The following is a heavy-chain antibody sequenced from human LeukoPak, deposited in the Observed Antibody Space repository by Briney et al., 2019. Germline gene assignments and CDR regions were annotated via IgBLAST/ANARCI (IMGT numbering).Heavy chain of an antibody. Sequence: GGSLRLSCAASGYTFSNYAMTWVRQAPGKRLEWVSGISHTGDRIYYADSVKGRFTISRDNYKNTLYLQMNSLRPEDTALYYCAKDSVAAAGTAWFDPWGQGTLVTVSS. V-gene: IGHV3-23*01. CDR2: ISHTGDRI. J-gene: IGHJ5*02. CDR3: AKDSVAAAGTAWFDP. CDR1: GYTFSNYA. D-gene: IGHD6-13*01.